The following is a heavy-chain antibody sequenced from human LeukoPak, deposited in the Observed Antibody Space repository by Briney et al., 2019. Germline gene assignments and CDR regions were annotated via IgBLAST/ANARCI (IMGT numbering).Heavy chain of an antibody. Sequence: GGSLRLSCAASGFTFSSYGMHWVRQAPGKGLEWVAVISYDGSNKYYADSVKGRFTISGDNPKNTLYLQMNSLRAEDTAVYYCARSRVTAMDPFDYWGQGTLVTVSS. CDR3: ARSRVTAMDPFDY. J-gene: IGHJ4*02. CDR2: ISYDGSNK. V-gene: IGHV3-30*03. CDR1: GFTFSSYG. D-gene: IGHD5-18*01.